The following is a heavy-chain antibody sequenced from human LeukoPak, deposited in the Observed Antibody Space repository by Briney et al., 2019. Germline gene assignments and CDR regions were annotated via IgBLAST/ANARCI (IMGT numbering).Heavy chain of an antibody. V-gene: IGHV5-51*01. J-gene: IGHJ4*02. D-gene: IGHD6-13*01. CDR1: GYSFASYW. Sequence: GESLKISCKGSGYSFASYWIGWVRQMPGKGLEWMGIIYPGDSDTRYSPSFQGQVTISADKSISTAYLQWSSLKASDTAMYYCARRPSYSSSWYAWFDYWGQGTLVTVSS. CDR2: IYPGDSDT. CDR3: ARRPSYSSSWYAWFDY.